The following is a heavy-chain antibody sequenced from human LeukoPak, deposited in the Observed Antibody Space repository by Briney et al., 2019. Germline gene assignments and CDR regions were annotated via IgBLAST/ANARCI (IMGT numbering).Heavy chain of an antibody. CDR3: ARGQGIAEAGYDY. V-gene: IGHV4-59*01. J-gene: IGHJ4*02. D-gene: IGHD6-19*01. Sequence: SETLSLTCTVSGGSISGYYWSWIRQPPGKGLEWIGYIYYSGSTNYNPSLKSRVTISVDTSKNQFSLKLSSVTAADTAVYYCARGQGIAEAGYDYWGQGTLVTVSS. CDR2: IYYSGST. CDR1: GGSISGYY.